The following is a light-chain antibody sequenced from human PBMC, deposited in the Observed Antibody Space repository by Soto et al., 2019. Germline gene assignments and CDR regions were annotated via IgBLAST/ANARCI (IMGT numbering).Light chain of an antibody. CDR3: QQYNTWPPIT. Sequence: EIVMTQSPATLSVSPGERATLSCRASQSVGSNLAWYQQKPGQAPRLLIYGASTRATGIPARFSGSWSGTEYTLTISSLQSEDFAVYYCQQYNTWPPITFGQGTRLEIK. CDR2: GAS. J-gene: IGKJ5*01. V-gene: IGKV3-15*01. CDR1: QSVGSN.